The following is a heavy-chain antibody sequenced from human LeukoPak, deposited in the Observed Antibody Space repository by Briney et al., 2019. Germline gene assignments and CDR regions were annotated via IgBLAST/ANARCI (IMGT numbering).Heavy chain of an antibody. CDR1: GYTFTSYY. J-gene: IGHJ4*02. D-gene: IGHD6-19*01. CDR3: ARSLYSSGWFDY. Sequence: ASVKVSCKASGYTFTSYYMHWVRQAPGQGLEWVGWINPNSGGTNYAQKFQGRVTMTRDTSISTAYMELSRLRSDDTAVYYCARSLYSSGWFDYWGQGTLVTVSS. CDR2: INPNSGGT. V-gene: IGHV1-2*02.